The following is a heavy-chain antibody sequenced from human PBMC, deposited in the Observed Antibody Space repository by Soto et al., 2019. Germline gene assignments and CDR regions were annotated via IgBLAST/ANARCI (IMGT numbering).Heavy chain of an antibody. CDR3: AKHYYDSSGYYDHYYYYYYGMDV. V-gene: IGHV3-23*01. D-gene: IGHD3-22*01. J-gene: IGHJ6*02. CDR2: ISGSGGST. CDR1: GFTFSSYA. Sequence: GGSLRLSCAASGFTFSSYAMSWVRQAPGKGLEWVSAISGSGGSTYYADSVKGRFTISRDNSKNTLYLQMNSLRAEDTAVYYCAKHYYDSSGYYDHYYYYYYGMDVWGQGTTVTV.